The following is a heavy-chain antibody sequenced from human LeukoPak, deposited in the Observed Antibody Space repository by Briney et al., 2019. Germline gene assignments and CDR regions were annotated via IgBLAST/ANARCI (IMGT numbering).Heavy chain of an antibody. CDR1: GYSISSGYY. D-gene: IGHD3-10*01. CDR3: ARGITMVRGVLWFDP. J-gene: IGHJ5*02. Sequence: SETLSLTCTVSGYSISSGYYWGWIRQPPGKGLEWIGYIYYSGSTYYNPSLKSRVTISVDTSKNQFSLKLSSVTAADTAVYYCARGITMVRGVLWFDPWGQGTLVTVSS. V-gene: IGHV4-38-2*02. CDR2: IYYSGST.